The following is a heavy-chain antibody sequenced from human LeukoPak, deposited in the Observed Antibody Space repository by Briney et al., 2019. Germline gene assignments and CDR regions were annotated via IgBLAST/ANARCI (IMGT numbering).Heavy chain of an antibody. CDR1: GFTFSSYS. Sequence: GGSLRLSCAASGFTFSSYSMNWVRQAPGKGLEWVSYISSSSSTIYYADSVKGRFTISRDNAKNSLFLQMNSLRAEDTALYYCARGSSLTTATSALFESWGQGSLVTVSS. V-gene: IGHV3-48*04. CDR3: ARGSSLTTATSALFES. J-gene: IGHJ4*02. D-gene: IGHD1-1*01. CDR2: ISSSSSTI.